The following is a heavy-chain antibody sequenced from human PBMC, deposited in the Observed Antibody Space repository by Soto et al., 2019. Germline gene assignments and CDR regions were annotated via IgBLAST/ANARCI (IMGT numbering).Heavy chain of an antibody. V-gene: IGHV3-53*01. J-gene: IGHJ6*02. Sequence: GGSLRLSCAASGFTGSSNCMSWVRQAPGKGLEWVSVIYSGGSTYYADSVKGRFTISRDNSKNTLYLQMNSLRAEDTAVYYCARSKGYYYYYYGMDVWGQGTTVTVSS. CDR2: IYSGGST. CDR3: ARSKGYYYYYYGMDV. CDR1: GFTGSSNC.